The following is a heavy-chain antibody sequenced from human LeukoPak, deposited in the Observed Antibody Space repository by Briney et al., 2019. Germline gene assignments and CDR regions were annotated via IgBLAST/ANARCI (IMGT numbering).Heavy chain of an antibody. V-gene: IGHV4-4*02. CDR2: IYHSGST. D-gene: IGHD3-22*01. CDR3: ARDPHYYDSTDYDAFDI. Sequence: SETLSLTCAVSGGSISSSNWWSWVRQPPGKGLEWIGEIYHSGSTNYNPSLKSRVTISVDKSKNQFSLKLSSVTAADTAVHYCARDPHYYDSTDYDAFDIWGQGTMVTVSS. J-gene: IGHJ3*02. CDR1: GGSISSSNW.